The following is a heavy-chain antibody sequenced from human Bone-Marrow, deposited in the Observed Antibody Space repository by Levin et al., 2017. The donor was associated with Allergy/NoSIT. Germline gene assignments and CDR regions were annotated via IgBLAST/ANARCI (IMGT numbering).Heavy chain of an antibody. J-gene: IGHJ4*02. V-gene: IGHV3-23*01. CDR1: GFIFSSYA. D-gene: IGHD4-17*01. CDR2: ISDSGGNT. Sequence: PGESLKISCAASGFIFSSYAMSWVRQAPGKGLEWVSGISDSGGNTYYADSVKGRFTISRDNSKNTLYLQMNSLRAEDTAIYYCAKEGLYGDYGDYWGQGTLVTVSS. CDR3: AKEGLYGDYGDY.